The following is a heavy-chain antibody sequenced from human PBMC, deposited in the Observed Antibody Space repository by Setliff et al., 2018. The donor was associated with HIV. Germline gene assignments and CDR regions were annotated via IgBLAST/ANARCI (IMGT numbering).Heavy chain of an antibody. CDR3: AKDRGSTWYGPIDY. Sequence: GGSLRLSCAASGFTFSSYTMNWVRQAPGKGLEWVSAISGSGGSTYYADSVKGRFTISRDNSKNTLYLQMNSLRGEDTAVYYCAKDRGSTWYGPIDYWGQGTLVTVSS. CDR1: GFTFSSYT. V-gene: IGHV3-23*01. CDR2: ISGSGGST. D-gene: IGHD6-13*01. J-gene: IGHJ4*02.